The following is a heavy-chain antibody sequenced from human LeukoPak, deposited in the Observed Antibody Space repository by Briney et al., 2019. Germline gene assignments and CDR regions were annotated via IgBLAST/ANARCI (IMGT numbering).Heavy chain of an antibody. CDR3: ARDGPHRL. J-gene: IGHJ4*02. CDR1: SFTFSSYV. Sequence: GGSLRLSCGASSFTFSSYVMSWVRQAPGKGLEWVSTVSTTGGSTYYADSVKGRFTISRDNSKDTLYLQMNSLRAEDTAVYYCARDGPHRLWGQGTLVTVSS. V-gene: IGHV3-23*01. CDR2: VSTTGGST.